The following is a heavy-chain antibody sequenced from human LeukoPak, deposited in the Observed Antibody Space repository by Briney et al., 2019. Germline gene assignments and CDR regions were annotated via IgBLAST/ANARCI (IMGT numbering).Heavy chain of an antibody. V-gene: IGHV3-53*01. CDR1: GFTVSSKY. CDR3: ARLRGYCSSNSCYPLGY. CDR2: IYSGSTT. J-gene: IGHJ4*02. D-gene: IGHD2-2*01. Sequence: PGGSLRLSCAASGFTVSSKYMSWVRQVPGKGLEWVSVIYSGSTTFYADSVKGRFSISRDNSKNTLYLQMNSLRAEDTAVYYCARLRGYCSSNSCYPLGYWGQGTLVTVSS.